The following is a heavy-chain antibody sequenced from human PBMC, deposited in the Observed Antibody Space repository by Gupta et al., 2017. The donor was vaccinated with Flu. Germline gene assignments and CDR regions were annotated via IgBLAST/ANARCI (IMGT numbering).Heavy chain of an antibody. V-gene: IGHV1-18*01. Sequence: QVQLVQSGAEVKKPGASVKVSCEASGYTFETYGFIWVRQAPGQGLEWMGWISSYNGDTDYAQKFQDRVTMTTDTSTSTAYMDLRSLRSDDTAIYYCARGPAGRYSTGWGEFDFWGQGTLVTVSS. CDR3: ARGPAGRYSTGWGEFDF. J-gene: IGHJ4*02. D-gene: IGHD6-25*01. CDR2: ISSYNGDT. CDR1: GYTFETYG.